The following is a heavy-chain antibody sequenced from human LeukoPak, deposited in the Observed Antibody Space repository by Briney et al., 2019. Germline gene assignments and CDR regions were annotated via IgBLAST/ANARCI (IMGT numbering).Heavy chain of an antibody. CDR2: IYPGYSDT. Sequence: GESLKISCKGSGYSFTSYWIGWVRQMPGKGLEVSGIIYPGYSDTRYSPSFQGQVTISADKSLSTAYLQWSSLKASDTAMYYCARDHNYYGSGSYTTADAFDIWGQGTMVTVSS. V-gene: IGHV5-51*01. D-gene: IGHD3-10*01. CDR1: GYSFTSYW. J-gene: IGHJ3*02. CDR3: ARDHNYYGSGSYTTADAFDI.